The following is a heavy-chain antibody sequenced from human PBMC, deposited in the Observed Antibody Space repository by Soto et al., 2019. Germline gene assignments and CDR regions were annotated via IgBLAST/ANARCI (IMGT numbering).Heavy chain of an antibody. CDR2: IWYDGSNK. D-gene: IGHD5-18*01. CDR3: ARVHVDTAMPDPNYYYYYGMDV. V-gene: IGHV3-33*01. J-gene: IGHJ6*02. CDR1: GFTFSSYG. Sequence: PGGSLRLSCAASGFTFSSYGMHWVRQAPGKGLEWVAVIWYDGSNKYYADSVKGRFTIPRDNSKNTLYLQMNSLRAEDTAVYYCARVHVDTAMPDPNYYYYYGMDVWGQGTTVTVSS.